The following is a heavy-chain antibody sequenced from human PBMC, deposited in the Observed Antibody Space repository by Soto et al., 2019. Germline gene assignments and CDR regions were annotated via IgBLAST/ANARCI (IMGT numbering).Heavy chain of an antibody. CDR1: GFTFSDHY. CDR3: ATTSLGRGQLDY. D-gene: IGHD2-15*01. V-gene: IGHV3-72*01. Sequence: EVQLVESGGGLVQPGGSLRLSCAASGFTFSDHYMDWVRQAPGKGLEWVARSRNKANSYTIEYAASVKDRFTISRDDSKNSLYLQMNSLKTEDTAVYFCATTSLGRGQLDYWGQGTLVTVSS. CDR2: SRNKANSYTI. J-gene: IGHJ4*02.